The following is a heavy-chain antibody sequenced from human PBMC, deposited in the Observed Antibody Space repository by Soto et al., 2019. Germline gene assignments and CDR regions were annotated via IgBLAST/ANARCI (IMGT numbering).Heavy chain of an antibody. CDR3: ARRYGPGFDY. CDR1: GGSISSYY. D-gene: IGHD4-17*01. Sequence: PSETLSLTCTVSGGSISSYYWSWIRQPPGKGLEWIGYIYYSGSTNYNPSLKSRVTISLDMSKNHFPLKLSSVTAADTAVYYCARRYGPGFDYWGQGTLVTVSS. J-gene: IGHJ4*02. CDR2: IYYSGST. V-gene: IGHV4-59*08.